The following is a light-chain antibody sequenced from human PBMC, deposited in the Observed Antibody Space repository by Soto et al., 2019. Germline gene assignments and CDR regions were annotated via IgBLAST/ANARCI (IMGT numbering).Light chain of an antibody. V-gene: IGKV3-11*01. CDR1: ESVSTF. CDR3: QQRSNWPWT. Sequence: EIVLTQSPGTLSLSPGERDTLSCRASESVSTFLAWYQQKPGQAPRLLIYEASSRATGIPARFSGGGSGTVFTLTISRLEPEDFAVYYCQQRSNWPWTFGQGTKVDI. J-gene: IGKJ1*01. CDR2: EAS.